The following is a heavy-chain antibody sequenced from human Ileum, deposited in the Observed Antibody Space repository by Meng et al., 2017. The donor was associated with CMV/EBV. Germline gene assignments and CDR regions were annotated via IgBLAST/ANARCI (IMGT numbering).Heavy chain of an antibody. D-gene: IGHD3-10*01. V-gene: IGHV2-5*02. CDR3: AQTSTGNIPFSYLFDY. CDR1: GFSLTTTGVG. CDR2: IYWDGDR. J-gene: IGHJ4*02. Sequence: QSTLKESGPTLVKPTQTLPLPCTFSGFSLTTTGVGVGWIRQPPGKALEWLAIIYWDGDRRYNPSLRSRLTIMKDTSGNQVVLKMADMDPVDTATYYCAQTSTGNIPFSYLFDYWGQGALVTVSS.